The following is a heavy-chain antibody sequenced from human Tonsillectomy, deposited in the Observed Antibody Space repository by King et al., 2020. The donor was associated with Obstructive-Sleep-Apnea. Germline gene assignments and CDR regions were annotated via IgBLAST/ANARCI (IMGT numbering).Heavy chain of an antibody. Sequence: VQLVESGAEVKKPGASVKVSCKASGYTFPRYYIHWVRQAPGQGLELIGIINPTGGSTTYAQKFQGRVTMTKETSTRTGYIELSSLRSEDTAVYYCARAYYYDSAIDYWGQGTLVTVSS. V-gene: IGHV1-46*01. J-gene: IGHJ4*02. CDR3: ARAYYYDSAIDY. CDR2: INPTGGST. D-gene: IGHD3-22*01. CDR1: GYTFPRYY.